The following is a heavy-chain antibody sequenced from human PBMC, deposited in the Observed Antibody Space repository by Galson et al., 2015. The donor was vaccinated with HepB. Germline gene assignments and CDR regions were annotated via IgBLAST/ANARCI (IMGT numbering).Heavy chain of an antibody. J-gene: IGHJ4*02. V-gene: IGHV3-53*01. D-gene: IGHD1-20*01. CDR2: IYSGGTA. CDR1: GFTVNSNY. Sequence: SLRLSCAASGFTVNSNYMNWVRQAPGKGLEWLSIIYSGGTASYADSVEGRFTISRDDSKNTLYLQMNSLRVEDTAVYYCARGSNNWSFDYWGQGTLVVVSS. CDR3: ARGSNNWSFDY.